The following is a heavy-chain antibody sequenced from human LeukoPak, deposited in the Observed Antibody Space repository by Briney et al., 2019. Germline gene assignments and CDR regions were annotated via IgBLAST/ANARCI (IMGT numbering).Heavy chain of an antibody. Sequence: ASVKASCKASGYTFTGYYMHWVRQAPGQGLEWMGRINPNSGGTNYAQKFQGRVTMTRDTSISTAYMELSRLRSDDTAVYYCARDFGYDSSGYYMYYFDYWGQGTLVTVSS. CDR1: GYTFTGYY. J-gene: IGHJ4*02. CDR3: ARDFGYDSSGYYMYYFDY. D-gene: IGHD3-22*01. CDR2: INPNSGGT. V-gene: IGHV1-2*06.